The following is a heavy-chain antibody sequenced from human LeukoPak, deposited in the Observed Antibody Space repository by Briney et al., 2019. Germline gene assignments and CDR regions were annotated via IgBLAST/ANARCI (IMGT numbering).Heavy chain of an antibody. CDR3: ARHLMVTADGSFDY. Sequence: SETLSLTCTVSGGSISSSSYYWGWIRQPPGKGLEWIGSIYYSGSTYYNPSLKSRVTISIDTSKNQFSLKLSSVTAADTAMYYCARHLMVTADGSFDYWGQGTLVTVSS. D-gene: IGHD6-13*01. CDR1: GGSISSSSYY. J-gene: IGHJ4*02. CDR2: IYYSGST. V-gene: IGHV4-39*01.